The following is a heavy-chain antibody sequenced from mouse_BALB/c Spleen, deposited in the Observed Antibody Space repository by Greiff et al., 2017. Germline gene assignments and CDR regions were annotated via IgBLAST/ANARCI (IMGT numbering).Heavy chain of an antibody. J-gene: IGHJ3*01. CDR1: GFNIKATY. CDR2: IDPANGNT. D-gene: IGHD2-1*01. Sequence: EVQLQQSGAELVKPGASVKLSCTASGFNIKATYMHWVKQRPEQGLEWIGRIDPANGNTKYDPKFQGKATITADTSSNTAYLQLSSLTSEDTAVYYCARGNYEAYWGQGTLVTVSA. CDR3: ARGNYEAY. V-gene: IGHV14-3*02.